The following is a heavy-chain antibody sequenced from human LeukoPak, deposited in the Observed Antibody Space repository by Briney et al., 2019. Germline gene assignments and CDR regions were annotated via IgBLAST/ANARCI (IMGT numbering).Heavy chain of an antibody. D-gene: IGHD3-22*01. V-gene: IGHV3-21*01. Sequence: GGSLRLSCAASGFTFSSYGMSWVRQAPGKGLEWVSSISSSSSYIYYADSVKGRFTISRDNAKNSLYLQMNSLRAEDTAVYYCASGGYYDSSEPSVDYWGQGTLVTVSS. CDR1: GFTFSSYG. CDR3: ASGGYYDSSEPSVDY. J-gene: IGHJ4*02. CDR2: ISSSSSYI.